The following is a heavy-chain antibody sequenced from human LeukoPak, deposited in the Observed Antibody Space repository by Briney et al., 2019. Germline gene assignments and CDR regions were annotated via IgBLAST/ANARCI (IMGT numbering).Heavy chain of an antibody. D-gene: IGHD3-10*01. CDR2: ISSSSSYI. CDR3: ARNYGSGSYLIGY. CDR1: GFTFSSYS. V-gene: IGHV3-21*01. J-gene: IGHJ4*02. Sequence: GGSLRLSCAASGFTFSSYSMNWVRQAPGKGLEWVSSISSSSSYIYYADSVKGRFIISRDNAKNSLYLQMNSLRAEDTAVYYCARNYGSGSYLIGYWGQGTLVTVSS.